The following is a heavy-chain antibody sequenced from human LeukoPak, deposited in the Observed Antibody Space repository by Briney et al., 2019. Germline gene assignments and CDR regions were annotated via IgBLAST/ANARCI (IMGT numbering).Heavy chain of an antibody. V-gene: IGHV1-69*01. D-gene: IGHD3-16*02. Sequence: GSSVKVSCKASGGTFSSYAISWVRQAPGQGLEWMGGIIPIFGTANYAQKFQGRVTITADESTSTAYMELSSLRSEDTAVYYCAPDPYYDYVWGSYRYDYWGQGTLVTVSS. J-gene: IGHJ4*02. CDR2: IIPIFGTA. CDR1: GGTFSSYA. CDR3: APDPYYDYVWGSYRYDY.